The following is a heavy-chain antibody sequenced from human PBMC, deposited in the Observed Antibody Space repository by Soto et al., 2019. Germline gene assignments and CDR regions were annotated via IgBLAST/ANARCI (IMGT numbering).Heavy chain of an antibody. CDR1: GGTFSSYT. Sequence: HVQLVQSGAEVKKPGSSVKVSCTASGGTFSSYTFTWVRQAPGQGIEWMGGIIPIFGTPNYAQTFHGRVTITADESTSTAYMELSSRRSEDTAVYFCARERGYGDSRFDYWGQGTLVTVSS. CDR2: IIPIFGTP. CDR3: ARERGYGDSRFDY. D-gene: IGHD4-17*01. J-gene: IGHJ4*02. V-gene: IGHV1-69*01.